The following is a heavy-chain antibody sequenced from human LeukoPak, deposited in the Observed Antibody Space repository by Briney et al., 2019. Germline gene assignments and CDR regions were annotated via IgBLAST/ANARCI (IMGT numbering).Heavy chain of an antibody. CDR2: IQYSGST. CDR1: GASITHDY. CDR3: ARGGSQFDH. J-gene: IGHJ4*02. D-gene: IGHD5-12*01. Sequence: PSETLSLTXTVSGASITHDYWSWIRQTPEKGLEWIAYIQYSGSTFYNPSLRSRVTISLDTSKNQFSLKLASVTAAGTAVYYCARGGSQFDHWGQGALVTVSS. V-gene: IGHV4-59*01.